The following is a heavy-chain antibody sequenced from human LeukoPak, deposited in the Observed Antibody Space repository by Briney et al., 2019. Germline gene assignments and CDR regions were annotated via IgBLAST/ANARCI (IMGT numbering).Heavy chain of an antibody. CDR3: AKDRVVVVPAASDY. V-gene: IGHV3-23*01. Sequence: PGGSLRLSCAASGFTFSSYAMSWVRQAPGKGLEWVSAISGSGGSTYYADSVKGRFTISRDNSKNTLCLQMNSLRAEDTAVYYCAKDRVVVVPAASDYWGQGTLVTVSS. D-gene: IGHD2-2*01. CDR1: GFTFSSYA. J-gene: IGHJ4*02. CDR2: ISGSGGST.